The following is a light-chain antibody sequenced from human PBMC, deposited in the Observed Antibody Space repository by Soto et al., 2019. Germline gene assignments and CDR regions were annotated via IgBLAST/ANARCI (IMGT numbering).Light chain of an antibody. V-gene: IGKV3-20*01. CDR1: QSVISTY. Sequence: EIVLTQSPGTLSLSPGERATLSCRASQSVISTYIAWYQQKPGQAPRLLLYGASSRATGIPDRFSGIGSGTDYTLTITRLEPEDFAVYFCQQFGSSPSTFGQGTKLEIK. CDR3: QQFGSSPST. J-gene: IGKJ2*02. CDR2: GAS.